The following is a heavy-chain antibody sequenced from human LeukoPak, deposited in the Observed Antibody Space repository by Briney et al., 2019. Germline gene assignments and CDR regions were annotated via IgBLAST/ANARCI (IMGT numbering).Heavy chain of an antibody. CDR1: GGSISRYY. D-gene: IGHD5-12*01. Sequence: SETLSLTCTVSGGSISRYYWSWLRQPPGKGLEWIGYIYYSGSTNYNPSLKSRVTISVDTSKNQFSLKLSSVTAADTAVYYCARESGYDYLFDYWGQGTLVAVSS. J-gene: IGHJ4*02. V-gene: IGHV4-59*01. CDR2: IYYSGST. CDR3: ARESGYDYLFDY.